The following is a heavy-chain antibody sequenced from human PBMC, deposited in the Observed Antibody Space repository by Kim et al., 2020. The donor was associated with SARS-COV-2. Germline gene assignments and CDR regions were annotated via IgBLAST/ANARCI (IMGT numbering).Heavy chain of an antibody. CDR2: IYHSGST. D-gene: IGHD3-3*02. CDR1: GDSVSYYY. V-gene: IGHV4-4*07. Sequence: RIVPGDSVSYYYWNWIRQPAGKGLEWIGRIYHSGSTNYNPSLKSRVSMSIDMSKNEFSLKLTSVTAADTAVYFCARDPRSIFDFWSQGTLAT. J-gene: IGHJ4*02. CDR3: ARDPRSIFDF.